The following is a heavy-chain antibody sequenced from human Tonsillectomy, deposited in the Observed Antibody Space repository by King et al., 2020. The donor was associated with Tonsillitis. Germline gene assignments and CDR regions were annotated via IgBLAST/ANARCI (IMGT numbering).Heavy chain of an antibody. Sequence: QLVQSGAEVKKPGASVKVSCKASGYTFTSYDMNWVRQATGQGLEWMGWMNPNSGSTGYAQKFQGRVTMTRNTSISTAYMGLSNLRPEDTAVYYCARGKCISMVWGLTLEVFDYWGQGTLVTVSS. J-gene: IGHJ4*02. D-gene: IGHD3-10*01. V-gene: IGHV1-8*01. CDR1: GYTFTSYD. CDR3: ARGKCISMVWGLTLEVFDY. CDR2: MNPNSGST.